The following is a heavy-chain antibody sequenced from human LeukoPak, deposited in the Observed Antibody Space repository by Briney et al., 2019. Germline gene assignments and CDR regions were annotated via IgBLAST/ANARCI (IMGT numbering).Heavy chain of an antibody. D-gene: IGHD6-13*01. Sequence: ASVKVSCKASGYTFTGYYMHWVRQAPGQGLEWMGWINPNHGDTNYAQKFQDRVSMTRDTSISTAYMHLSRLRSDDTAVYYCARVAAAGTSTRAFDIWGQGTMVTVSS. CDR1: GYTFTGYY. V-gene: IGHV1-2*02. J-gene: IGHJ3*02. CDR2: INPNHGDT. CDR3: ARVAAAGTSTRAFDI.